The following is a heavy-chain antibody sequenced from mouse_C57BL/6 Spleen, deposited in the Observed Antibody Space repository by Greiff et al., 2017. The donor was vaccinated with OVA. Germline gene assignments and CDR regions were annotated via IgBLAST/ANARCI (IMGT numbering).Heavy chain of an antibody. D-gene: IGHD1-1*01. V-gene: IGHV1-55*01. J-gene: IGHJ4*01. Sequence: QVQLQQPGAELVKPGASVKMSCKASGYTFTSYWITWVKQRPGQGLEWIGDIYPGSGSTNYNEKFKSKATLTVDTSSSTAYMQLSSLTSEDSAVYYCARTYYYGSSYAMDYWGQGTSVTVAS. CDR2: IYPGSGST. CDR3: ARTYYYGSSYAMDY. CDR1: GYTFTSYW.